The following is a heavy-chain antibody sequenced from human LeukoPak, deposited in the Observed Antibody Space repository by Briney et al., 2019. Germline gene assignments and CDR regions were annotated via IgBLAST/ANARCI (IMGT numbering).Heavy chain of an antibody. J-gene: IGHJ4*02. CDR2: IYYSGST. CDR1: GGSISSSSYY. V-gene: IGHV4-39*01. D-gene: IGHD3-10*01. Sequence: SETLSLTCTVSGGSISSSSYYWGWIRQPPGKGLEWIGSIYYSGSTYYNPSLKSRVTISVDTSMNQFSLKLSSVTAADTAVYYCATGSYYNVGFDYWGQGTLVTVSS. CDR3: ATGSYYNVGFDY.